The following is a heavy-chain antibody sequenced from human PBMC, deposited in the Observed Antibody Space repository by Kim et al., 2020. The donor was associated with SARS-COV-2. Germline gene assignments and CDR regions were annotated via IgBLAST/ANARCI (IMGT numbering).Heavy chain of an antibody. V-gene: IGHV3-30*04. J-gene: IGHJ4*02. CDR3: ARPYSWSYWGYFDY. CDR1: GFTFSSYA. CDR2: ISYDGSNK. Sequence: GGSLRLSCAASGFTFSSYAMHWVRQAPGKGLEWVAVISYDGSNKYYADSVKGRFTISRDNSKNTLYLQMNSLRAEDTAVYYCARPYSWSYWGYFDYWGQGTLVTVSS. D-gene: IGHD1-26*01.